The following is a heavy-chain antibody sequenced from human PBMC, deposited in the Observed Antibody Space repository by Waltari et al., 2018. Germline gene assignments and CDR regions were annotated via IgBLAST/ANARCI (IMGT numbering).Heavy chain of an antibody. CDR2: ISDSGST. J-gene: IGHJ4*02. CDR3: ARTSGAAAGKFDY. CDR1: GTSISNYY. V-gene: IGHV4-59*01. D-gene: IGHD6-13*01. Sequence: QVQLQESGPGLVKPSETLSLTVTVSGTSISNYYWTWIRQPPGKGLEWIGYISDSGSTSYNPSLKSRVTISGDTSKNHFSLKLSSVTAADTAVYYCARTSGAAAGKFDYWGQGTLV.